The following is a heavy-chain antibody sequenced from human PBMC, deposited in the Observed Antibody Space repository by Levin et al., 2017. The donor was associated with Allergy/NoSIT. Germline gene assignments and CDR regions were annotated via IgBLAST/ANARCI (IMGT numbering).Heavy chain of an antibody. Sequence: SETLSLTCTVSGGSISSGDYYWSWIRQPPGKGLEWIGYIYYSGSTYYNPSLKSRVTISVDTSKNQFSLKLSSVTAADTAVYYCARAGYGDYVSIPAEYFQHWGQGTLVTVSS. CDR1: GGSISSGDYY. D-gene: IGHD4-17*01. CDR2: IYYSGST. CDR3: ARAGYGDYVSIPAEYFQH. J-gene: IGHJ1*01. V-gene: IGHV4-30-4*01.